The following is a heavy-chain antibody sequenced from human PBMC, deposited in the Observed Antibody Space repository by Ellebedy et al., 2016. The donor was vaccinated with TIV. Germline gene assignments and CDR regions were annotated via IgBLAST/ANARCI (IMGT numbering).Heavy chain of an antibody. V-gene: IGHV1-46*01. J-gene: IGHJ3*02. CDR2: IYPSGGRT. D-gene: IGHD6-13*01. Sequence: AASVKVSCKASGNTFTSYYMHWVRQAPGQGLEWMGIIYPSGGRTSNAQKFQGRVTMTRDPSTSTVYMELSRLRSEDTAVYYCSREGSLAEPGINDAFDIWGQGTMVTVSS. CDR1: GNTFTSYY. CDR3: SREGSLAEPGINDAFDI.